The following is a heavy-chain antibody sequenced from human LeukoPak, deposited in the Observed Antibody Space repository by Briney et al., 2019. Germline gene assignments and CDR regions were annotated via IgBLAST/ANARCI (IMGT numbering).Heavy chain of an antibody. CDR1: GFTFDDYA. V-gene: IGHV3-9*01. J-gene: IGHJ4*02. CDR2: ISWNSGSI. Sequence: PGRSLRLSCAASGFTFDDYAMHWVRQAPGKGLEWVPGISWNSGSIGYADSVKGRFTISRDNAKNSLYLQMNSLRAEDTALYYCAKDIKYYGSGSYPVFDYWGQGTLVTVSS. D-gene: IGHD3-10*01. CDR3: AKDIKYYGSGSYPVFDY.